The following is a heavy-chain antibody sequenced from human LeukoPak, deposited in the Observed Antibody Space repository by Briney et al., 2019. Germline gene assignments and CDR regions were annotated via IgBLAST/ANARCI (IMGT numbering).Heavy chain of an antibody. V-gene: IGHV4-59*12. CDR3: ARRLNYYDSSGYGGYFDY. J-gene: IGHJ4*02. CDR2: VYDIGST. D-gene: IGHD3-22*01. CDR1: GDSISIYY. Sequence: SETLSLTCSVSGDSISIYYWSWIRQPPGKGLEWIGYVYDIGSTVYNPSLKNRVTISVDTSKNQFSLKLSSVTAADTAVYYCARRLNYYDSSGYGGYFDYWGQGTLVTVSS.